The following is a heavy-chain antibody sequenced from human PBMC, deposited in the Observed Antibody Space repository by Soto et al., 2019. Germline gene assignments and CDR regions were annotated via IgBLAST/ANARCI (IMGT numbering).Heavy chain of an antibody. J-gene: IGHJ4*02. CDR3: AKAGGIAVPGSHLDY. CDR1: GFTFSSYA. CDR2: ISGSGRST. Sequence: EVRLLESGGRLVQPGGSLRLSCAASGFTFSSYAMNWVRQAPGKGLEWVSAISGSGRSTDYADSVEGRFTISRDNSKNTLYLQMSSLRAEDTAVYYCAKAGGIAVPGSHLDYWGQGTLVTVSS. V-gene: IGHV3-23*01. D-gene: IGHD6-19*01.